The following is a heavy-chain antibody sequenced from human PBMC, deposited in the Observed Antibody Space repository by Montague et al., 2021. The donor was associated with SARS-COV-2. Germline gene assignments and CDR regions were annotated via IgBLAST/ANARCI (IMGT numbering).Heavy chain of an antibody. Sequence: SLRLSCAASGFTFNSYSMSWVHQSPGKGLEWVSVIYSGDRGTYYADAVKGRFTISRDNSKNTLYLQMHSLRAEDTAKYYCAKGRYSAYVLDYWGQGTQVTVSS. V-gene: IGHV3-23*03. CDR1: GFTFNSYS. CDR3: AKGRYSAYVLDY. J-gene: IGHJ4*02. CDR2: IYSGDRGT. D-gene: IGHD5-18*01.